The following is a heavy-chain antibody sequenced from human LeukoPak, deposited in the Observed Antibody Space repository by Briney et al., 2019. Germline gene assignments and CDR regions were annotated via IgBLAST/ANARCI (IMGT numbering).Heavy chain of an antibody. CDR1: GFTFSSYA. D-gene: IGHD3-16*01. J-gene: IGHJ4*02. V-gene: IGHV3-23*01. Sequence: GGSLRLSCAASGFTFSSYAMSWVRQAPGKGLEGVSAISGSGGSTYYADSVKGRFTISRDNSKNTLYLQMNSPRAEDTAVYYCAKRAVLRGPTTGEFYFDYWGQGTLVTVSS. CDR3: AKRAVLRGPTTGEFYFDY. CDR2: ISGSGGST.